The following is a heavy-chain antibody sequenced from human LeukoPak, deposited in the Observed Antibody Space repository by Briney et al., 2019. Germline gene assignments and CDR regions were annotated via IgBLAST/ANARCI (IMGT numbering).Heavy chain of an antibody. CDR1: GGSISSGTYY. CDR3: ARTSSSWPYYYYYYMDV. Sequence: SETLSLTCSVSGGSISSGTYYWSWIRQPAGKGLEWIGSIYYSGSTYYNPSLKSRVTISVDTSKNQFSLKLSSVTAADTAVYYCARTSSSWPYYYYYYMDVWGKGTTVTISS. V-gene: IGHV4-39*01. CDR2: IYYSGST. J-gene: IGHJ6*03. D-gene: IGHD6-13*01.